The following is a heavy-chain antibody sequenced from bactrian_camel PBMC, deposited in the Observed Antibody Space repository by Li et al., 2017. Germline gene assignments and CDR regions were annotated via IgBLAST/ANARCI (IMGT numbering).Heavy chain of an antibody. J-gene: IGHJ4*01. CDR2: IKPDGTT. CDR3: AAGRRMLTCVWNY. V-gene: IGHV3S42*01. CDR1: GFTFSNYA. D-gene: IGHD1*01. Sequence: DVQLVESGGGLVQPGGSLRLSCAASGFTFSNYAMSWVRQAPGKGLELVSTIKPDGTTTYTDSVKGRFIISHDNAKNTLYLQMNKLNAEDTAVYTCAAGRRMLTCVWNYWGQGTHVTVS.